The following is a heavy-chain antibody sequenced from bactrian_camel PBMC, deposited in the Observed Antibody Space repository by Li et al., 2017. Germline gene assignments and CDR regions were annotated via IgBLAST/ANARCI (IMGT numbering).Heavy chain of an antibody. Sequence: HVQLVESGGGSVQAGGSLRLSCTASGSTYSSYCLGWFRQIPGKEREAVASIYRDGGFVTSYADSVKGRFTISLDDAKKTVYLQMNSLKPEDTAKYYCGYTSLALCAAQTWVQAPSSHRPYWGQGTQVTVS. J-gene: IGHJ4*01. CDR1: GSTYSSYC. D-gene: IGHD1*01. CDR3: GYTSLALCAAQTWVQAPSSHRPY. CDR2: IYRDGGFVT. V-gene: IGHV3S6*01.